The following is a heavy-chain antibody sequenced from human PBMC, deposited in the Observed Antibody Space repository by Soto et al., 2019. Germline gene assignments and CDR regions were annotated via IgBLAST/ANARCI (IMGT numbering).Heavy chain of an antibody. CDR3: ANAASDYYGSGSSPQAMDV. V-gene: IGHV3-15*01. Sequence: GGSLRLSCAASGFTFSNAWMSWVRQAPGKGLEWVGRIKSKTDGGTTDYAAPVKGRFTISRDDSKNTLYLQMNSLKTEDTAVYYCANAASDYYGSGSSPQAMDVWGQGTTVTVSS. J-gene: IGHJ6*02. D-gene: IGHD3-10*01. CDR1: GFTFSNAW. CDR2: IKSKTDGGTT.